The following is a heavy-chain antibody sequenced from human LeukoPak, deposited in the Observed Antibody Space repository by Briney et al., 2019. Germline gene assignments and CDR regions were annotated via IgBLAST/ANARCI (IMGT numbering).Heavy chain of an antibody. CDR1: GFTFSSYS. D-gene: IGHD2-2*02. J-gene: IGHJ4*02. Sequence: GGSLRVSCAASGFTFSSYSMNWVRQAPGKGLEWVSSISSSSSYISYADSVKGRFTISGDNAKNSLYLQMNSLRAEDTAVYYCARDGHCSSTSCYIVDYWGQGTLVTVSS. CDR3: ARDGHCSSTSCYIVDY. V-gene: IGHV3-21*01. CDR2: ISSSSSYI.